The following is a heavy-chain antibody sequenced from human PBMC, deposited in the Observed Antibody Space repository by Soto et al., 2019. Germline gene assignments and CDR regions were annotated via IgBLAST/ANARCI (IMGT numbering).Heavy chain of an antibody. Sequence: RIRQTQWKGLEWIGFIYYGGSTNYNPSLKSRVTISVDTPKNQFSLKLSSVTAAVTAVYYCAKNWNWGSLVHWGQGTLVTVSS. J-gene: IGHJ4*02. CDR3: AKNWNWGSLVH. V-gene: IGHV4-59*08. CDR2: IYYGGST. D-gene: IGHD7-27*01.